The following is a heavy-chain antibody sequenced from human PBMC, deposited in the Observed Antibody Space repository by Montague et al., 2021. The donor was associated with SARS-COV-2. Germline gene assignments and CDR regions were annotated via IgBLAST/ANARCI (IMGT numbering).Heavy chain of an antibody. D-gene: IGHD6-19*01. V-gene: IGHV4-34*01. Sequence: SETLSLTCAVYGGSFSGYYWSWIRQPPGQGLEWIGEINQSGSTNYNQTLKSRVTISVDTSKNQFSLKLSSVTAADTAVYYCARGSRQWLVRPPHYYYFDYWGQGTLVTVSS. J-gene: IGHJ4*02. CDR2: INQSGST. CDR1: GGSFSGYY. CDR3: ARGSRQWLVRPPHYYYFDY.